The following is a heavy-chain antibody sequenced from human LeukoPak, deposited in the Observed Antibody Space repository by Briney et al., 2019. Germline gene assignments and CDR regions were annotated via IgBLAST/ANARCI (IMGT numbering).Heavy chain of an antibody. Sequence: ASVKVSCKASGYTFTGYYMHWVRQAPGQGLEWMGRINPNSGGTNYAQKFQGRVTMTRDTSISTAYMELSRLRSDDTAVYYCASLYYYDSSGYSNKYYYGMDVWGQGTTVTVSS. V-gene: IGHV1-2*06. D-gene: IGHD3-22*01. J-gene: IGHJ6*02. CDR2: INPNSGGT. CDR3: ASLYYYDSSGYSNKYYYGMDV. CDR1: GYTFTGYY.